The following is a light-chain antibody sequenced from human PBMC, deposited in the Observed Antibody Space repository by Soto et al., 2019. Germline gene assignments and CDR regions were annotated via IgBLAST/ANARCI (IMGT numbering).Light chain of an antibody. Sequence: EIVLTQSPATRSLSPGERATLSCRASQSVSSYLAWYQQNPGQAPRLLIYDASNRATGIPARFSGSGSGTDFTLTISSLEPEDFAVYYCQQRSNWPPLTFGGGTKV. J-gene: IGKJ4*01. CDR1: QSVSSY. CDR3: QQRSNWPPLT. CDR2: DAS. V-gene: IGKV3-11*01.